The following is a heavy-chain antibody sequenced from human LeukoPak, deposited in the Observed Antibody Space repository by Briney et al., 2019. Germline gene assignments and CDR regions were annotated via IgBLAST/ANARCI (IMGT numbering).Heavy chain of an antibody. V-gene: IGHV4-34*01. J-gene: IGHJ4*02. CDR2: INHSGST. D-gene: IGHD6-6*01. CDR3: ARGSAARPHLN. Sequence: SSETLSLTCAVYGGSFSGYYWSWIRQPPGKGLEWIGEINHSGSTDYNPSLKSRVTISVDTSKNQFSLKLSSVTAADTAVYYCARGSAARPHLNWGQGTLVTVSS. CDR1: GGSFSGYY.